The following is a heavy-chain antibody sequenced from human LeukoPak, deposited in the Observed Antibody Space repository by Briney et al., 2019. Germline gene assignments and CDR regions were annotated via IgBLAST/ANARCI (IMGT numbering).Heavy chain of an antibody. D-gene: IGHD1-1*01. V-gene: IGHV1-69*01. J-gene: IGHJ6*04. CDR2: IIPIFGTA. CDR3: ARARLYNRNLDESGSDGMDV. CDR1: GGTFSSYA. Sequence: SVTLSCKASGGTFSSYAISWVRQAPGQGLEWIGGIIPIFGTANYAQKFKGRVTITADEPTSTAYMELGSLRSEDTAVYYCARARLYNRNLDESGSDGMDVWGKGTTVTVSS.